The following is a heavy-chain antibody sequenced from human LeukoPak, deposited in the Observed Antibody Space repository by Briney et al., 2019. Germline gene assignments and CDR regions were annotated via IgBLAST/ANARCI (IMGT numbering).Heavy chain of an antibody. CDR3: ARARDSNWFDP. CDR2: IYHSGST. J-gene: IGHJ5*02. CDR1: GGSISSGGYS. Sequence: SETLSLTCAVSGGSISSGGYSWSWIRQPPGEGLVWIGYIYHSGSTYYNPSLKSRVTISVDRSKNQFSLKLSSVTAADTAVYYCARARDSNWFDPWGQGTLVTVSS. V-gene: IGHV4-30-2*01.